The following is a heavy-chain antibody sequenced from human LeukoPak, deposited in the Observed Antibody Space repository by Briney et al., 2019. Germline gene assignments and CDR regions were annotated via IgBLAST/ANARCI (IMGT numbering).Heavy chain of an antibody. J-gene: IGHJ4*02. CDR3: ARGSYYDSSGYGY. CDR2: ISSSSSYI. Sequence: PGGSLRLSCAASGFTFSSYSMNWVRQAPGKGLEWVSSISSSSSYIYYADSVKGRFTISRDNAKNSLYLQMNSLRAEDTAAYYCARGSYYDSSGYGYWGQGTLVTVSS. D-gene: IGHD3-22*01. V-gene: IGHV3-21*01. CDR1: GFTFSSYS.